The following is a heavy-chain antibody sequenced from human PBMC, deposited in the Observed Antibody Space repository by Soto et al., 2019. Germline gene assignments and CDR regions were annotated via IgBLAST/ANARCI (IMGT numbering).Heavy chain of an antibody. CDR3: ARRGYYSESDY. Sequence: QVQLVESGGGLVKPGGSLRLSCAASGFTFSDSYMSLIRQAPGKGLESVSYISGSGSTIYYADSVKGRFTISRANAKNSLYLQMNSLRVDDTAVYYCARRGYYSESDYWGQGTLVTVSS. CDR2: ISGSGSTI. CDR1: GFTFSDSY. V-gene: IGHV3-11*01. J-gene: IGHJ4*02. D-gene: IGHD6-19*01.